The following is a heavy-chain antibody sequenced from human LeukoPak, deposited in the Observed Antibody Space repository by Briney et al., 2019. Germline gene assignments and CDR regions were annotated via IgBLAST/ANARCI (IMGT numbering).Heavy chain of an antibody. J-gene: IGHJ4*02. CDR2: IYSGGRT. D-gene: IGHD3-3*01. V-gene: IGHV3-66*01. CDR3: ARGTVLWRGVDY. CDR1: GFTVSNNY. Sequence: GGSLRLSCAASGFTVSNNYMSWVRQPPGKGLEWVSVIYSGGRTYYADSVRGRYTISRDNAKNTVYMEMNSLRAEDTAVYYCARGTVLWRGVDYWGQGTLVTVSS.